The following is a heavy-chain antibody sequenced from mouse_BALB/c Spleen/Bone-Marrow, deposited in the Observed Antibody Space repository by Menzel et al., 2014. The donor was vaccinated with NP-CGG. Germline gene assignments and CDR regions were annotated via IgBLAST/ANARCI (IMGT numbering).Heavy chain of an antibody. CDR3: ARHSTTVVADY. CDR2: ISSGGSYT. CDR1: GFTFSSYA. D-gene: IGHD1-1*01. V-gene: IGHV5-9-3*01. J-gene: IGHJ2*01. Sequence: EVKLMESGGGLVKPGGSLKLSCAASGFTFSSYAMSWVRQTPGKRLEWVATISSGGSYTYYPDSVKGRFTISRDNAKNTLYLQMSSLRSEDTAMYYCARHSTTVVADYWGQGTTLTVSS.